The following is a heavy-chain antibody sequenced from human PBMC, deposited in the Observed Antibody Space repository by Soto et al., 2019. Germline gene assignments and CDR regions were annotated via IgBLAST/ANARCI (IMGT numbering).Heavy chain of an antibody. J-gene: IGHJ4*02. Sequence: ASVKVSCKVSGYTLTELSMHWVRQAPGKGLEWMGGFDPEDGETIYAQKFQGRVTMTEDTSTDTAYMELISLRSEDTAVYYCATDPPRGGLTPGNYWGQGTLVTVSS. CDR2: FDPEDGET. D-gene: IGHD4-17*01. CDR1: GYTLTELS. CDR3: ATDPPRGGLTPGNY. V-gene: IGHV1-24*01.